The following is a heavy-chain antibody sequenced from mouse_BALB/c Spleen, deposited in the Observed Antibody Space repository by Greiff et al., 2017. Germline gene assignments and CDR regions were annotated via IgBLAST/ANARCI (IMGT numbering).Heavy chain of an antibody. D-gene: IGHD2-4*01. Sequence: EVNVVESGGGLVKPGGSLKLSCAASGFAFSSYDMSWVRQTPEKRLEWVAYISSGGGSTYYPDTVKGRFTISRDNAKNTLYLQMSSLKSEDTAMYYCARHMITTYYAMDYWGQGTSVTVSS. CDR3: ARHMITTYYAMDY. CDR2: ISSGGGST. J-gene: IGHJ4*01. CDR1: GFAFSSYD. V-gene: IGHV5-12-1*01.